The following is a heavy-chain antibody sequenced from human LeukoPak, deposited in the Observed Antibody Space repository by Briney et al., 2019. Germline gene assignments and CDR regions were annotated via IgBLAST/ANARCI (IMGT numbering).Heavy chain of an antibody. D-gene: IGHD5-12*01. CDR3: ARWLRYYFDY. V-gene: IGHV1-69*13. CDR2: IIPIFGTA. CDR1: GGTLSSYA. Sequence: SVEVSCKASGGTLSSYAISWVRQAPGQGLEWMGGIIPIFGTANYAQKFQGRVTITADESTSTAYMELSSLRSEDTAVYYCARWLRYYFDYWGQGTLVTVSS. J-gene: IGHJ4*02.